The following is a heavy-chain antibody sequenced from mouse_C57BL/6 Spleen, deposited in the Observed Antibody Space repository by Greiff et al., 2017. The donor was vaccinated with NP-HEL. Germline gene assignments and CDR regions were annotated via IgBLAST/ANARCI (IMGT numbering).Heavy chain of an antibody. CDR1: GYAFSSSW. CDR2: IYPGDGDT. J-gene: IGHJ1*03. CDR3: ASDYGSSYDWYFDV. Sequence: VMLVESGPELVKPGASVKISCKASGYAFSSSWMNWVKQRPGKGLEWIGRIYPGDGDTNYNGKFKGKATLTADKSSSTAYMQLSSLTSEDSAVYFCASDYGSSYDWYFDVWGTGTTVTVSS. V-gene: IGHV1-82*01. D-gene: IGHD1-1*01.